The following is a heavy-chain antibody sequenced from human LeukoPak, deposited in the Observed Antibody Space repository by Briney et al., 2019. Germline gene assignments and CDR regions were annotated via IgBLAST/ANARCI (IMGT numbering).Heavy chain of an antibody. CDR1: RLTFSNYG. CDR2: INSEGTKK. Sequence: GGSLRLSCAASRLTFSNYGITWVRQAPGKGLEWLVNINSEGTKKDYVDSMEGRFTISRDNARNSLYLQMSSLRVEDTAVYYCARLGYPGAFDIWGQGTMVTVSS. J-gene: IGHJ3*02. V-gene: IGHV3-7*01. CDR3: ARLGYPGAFDI. D-gene: IGHD2-15*01.